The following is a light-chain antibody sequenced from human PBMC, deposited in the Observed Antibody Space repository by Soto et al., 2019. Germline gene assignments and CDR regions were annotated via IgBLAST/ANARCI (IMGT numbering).Light chain of an antibody. CDR3: VTWEDSLSAVL. CDR1: NSNIGNNY. Sequence: QSVLTQPPSVSAAPGQKVTISCSGSNSNIGNNYVSWYQHLPGTAPKLLIYDNDKRPSGIADRFSGSKSGTSATLGITGLQAGDEADYYCVTWEDSLSAVLFGGGTTLTVL. CDR2: DND. J-gene: IGLJ2*01. V-gene: IGLV1-51*01.